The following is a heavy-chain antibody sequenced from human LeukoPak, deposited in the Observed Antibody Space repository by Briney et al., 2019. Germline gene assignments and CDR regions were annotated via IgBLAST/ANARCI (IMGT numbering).Heavy chain of an antibody. D-gene: IGHD4/OR15-4a*01. CDR3: ARDVPYGGPIDY. V-gene: IGHV1-69*05. CDR2: IIPIFGTA. J-gene: IGHJ4*02. CDR1: GDTFSSYA. Sequence: EASVKVSCKASGDTFSSYAISWVRQAPGQGLEWMGRIIPIFGTANYAQKFQGRVTITTDESTSTAYMELSSLRSEDTAVYYCARDVPYGGPIDYWGQGTLVTVSS.